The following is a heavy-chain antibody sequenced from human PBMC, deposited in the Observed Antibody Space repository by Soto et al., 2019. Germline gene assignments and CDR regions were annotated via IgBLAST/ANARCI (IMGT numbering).Heavy chain of an antibody. CDR3: ARGTPNSSSWYVPLFDY. Sequence: QVQLQESGPGLVKPSQTLSLTCTVSGGSISSGDYYWSWIRQPPGKGLEWIGYIYYSGSTYYNPSLKSRVTISVDTSKNQFSLKLSSVTAADTAVYYCARGTPNSSSWYVPLFDYWGQGTLVTVSS. D-gene: IGHD6-13*01. J-gene: IGHJ4*02. CDR1: GGSISSGDYY. V-gene: IGHV4-30-4*01. CDR2: IYYSGST.